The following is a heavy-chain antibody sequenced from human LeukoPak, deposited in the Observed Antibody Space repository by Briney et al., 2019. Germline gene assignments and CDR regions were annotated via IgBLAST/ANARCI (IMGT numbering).Heavy chain of an antibody. CDR2: ISGSGGST. CDR1: GGTFSSYA. V-gene: IGHV3-23*01. CDR3: AKAWRDYYDSSGYYPREAFDY. J-gene: IGHJ4*02. Sequence: SCKASGGTFSSYAISWVRQAPGKGLEWVSAISGSGGSTYYADSVKGRFTISRDNSKNTLYLQMNSLRAEDTAVYYCAKAWRDYYDSSGYYPREAFDYWGQGTLVTVSS. D-gene: IGHD3-22*01.